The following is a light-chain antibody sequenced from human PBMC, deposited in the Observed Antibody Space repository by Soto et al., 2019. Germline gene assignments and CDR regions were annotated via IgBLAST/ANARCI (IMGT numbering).Light chain of an antibody. CDR3: SSYTSSSTPFYV. V-gene: IGLV2-14*01. CDR2: EVS. CDR1: SSDDGGYNY. J-gene: IGLJ1*01. Sequence: QSVLTQPASVSGSPGQSITISCTGTSSDDGGYNYVSWYQQHPGKAPKLMIYEVSNRPSGVSNRFSGSKSGNTASLTISGLQAEDEADYYCSSYTSSSTPFYVFGTGTKLTVL.